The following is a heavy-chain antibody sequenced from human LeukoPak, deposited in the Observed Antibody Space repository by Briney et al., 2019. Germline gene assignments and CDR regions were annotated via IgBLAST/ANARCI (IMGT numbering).Heavy chain of an antibody. J-gene: IGHJ4*02. Sequence: GGSLRLSCVVSGFGFSDSYMTWIRQTPGKGLEWLAYISGSGSDMYYADSVKGRFTISRDNAKNSLYLQMSSLRAEDTAVYYCAGDNIENGDLDYLDSWGQGTLVTVSS. CDR3: AGDNIENGDLDYLDS. D-gene: IGHD2-21*02. CDR2: ISGSGSDM. V-gene: IGHV3-11*04. CDR1: GFGFSDSY.